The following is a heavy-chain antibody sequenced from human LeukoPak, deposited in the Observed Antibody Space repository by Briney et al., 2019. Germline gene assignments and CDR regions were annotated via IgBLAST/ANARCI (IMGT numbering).Heavy chain of an antibody. V-gene: IGHV1-46*01. Sequence: ASVKVSCKASGSSFTSHYMHWVRQDPGQGLEWMGIINPSGGSTTYAQKFQGRVTMTRDTSTSKVYMELSSLRSEDTAVYYCARTVTNYYDSSGFDYWGQGTLVTVSS. J-gene: IGHJ4*02. CDR3: ARTVTNYYDSSGFDY. D-gene: IGHD3-22*01. CDR1: GSSFTSHY. CDR2: INPSGGST.